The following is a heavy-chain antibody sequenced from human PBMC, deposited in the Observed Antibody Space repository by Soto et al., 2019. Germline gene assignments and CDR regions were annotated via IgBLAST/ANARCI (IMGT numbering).Heavy chain of an antibody. V-gene: IGHV1-18*04. D-gene: IGHD3-22*01. J-gene: IGHJ4*02. CDR2: ISAYNGNT. CDR3: AISDKYYYDSSGYYYNLDY. CDR1: GYTFTSYG. Sequence: QVQLVQSGAEVKKPGASVKVSCKASGYTFTSYGISWVRQAPGQGLEWMGSISAYNGNTNYAQKLQGRVTMTTDTSTSTAYMELRSLRSDDTAVYYCAISDKYYYDSSGYYYNLDYWGQGTLVTVSS.